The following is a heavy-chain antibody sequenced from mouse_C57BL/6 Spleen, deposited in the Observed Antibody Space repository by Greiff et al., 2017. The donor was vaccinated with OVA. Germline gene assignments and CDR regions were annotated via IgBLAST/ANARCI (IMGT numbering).Heavy chain of an antibody. J-gene: IGHJ4*01. D-gene: IGHD4-1*01. CDR3: TRGGWDLYYYAMDY. CDR1: GFTFSSYA. Sequence: EVQLVESGEGLVKPGGSLKLSCAASGFTFSSYAMSWVRQTPEKRLEWVAYISSGGDYIYYADTVKGRVTISRDNARNTLYLQMSSLKSEDTAMYYCTRGGWDLYYYAMDYWGQGTSVTVSS. V-gene: IGHV5-9-1*02. CDR2: ISSGGDYI.